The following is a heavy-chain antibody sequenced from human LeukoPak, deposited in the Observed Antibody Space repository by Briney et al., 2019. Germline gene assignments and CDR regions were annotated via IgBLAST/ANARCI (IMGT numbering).Heavy chain of an antibody. Sequence: GESLKISCKGSGYSFTSYWIGWVRRMPGKGLDWMGIIYPGDSDDTTYSPSFQGQVTFSADKPISTAYLQWSSLQASDTAIYYCARLLGPNRALDYWGQGTLVTVSS. CDR1: GYSFTSYW. CDR2: IYPGDSDDT. CDR3: ARLLGPNRALDY. J-gene: IGHJ4*02. V-gene: IGHV5-51*01.